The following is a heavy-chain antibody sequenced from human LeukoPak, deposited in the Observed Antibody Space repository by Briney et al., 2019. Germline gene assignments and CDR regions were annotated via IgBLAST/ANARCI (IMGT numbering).Heavy chain of an antibody. D-gene: IGHD3-9*01. V-gene: IGHV4-39*01. Sequence: SETLSLTCTVSGGSISSSSYYWGWIRQPPGKGLEWIGSIYYSGSTYYNPSLKSRVTISVDTSKNQFSLKLSSVTAADTAVYYCARHRRRYDILTGYLSPSYFDYWGQGTLVTVSS. CDR3: ARHRRRYDILTGYLSPSYFDY. CDR2: IYYSGST. J-gene: IGHJ4*02. CDR1: GGSISSSSYY.